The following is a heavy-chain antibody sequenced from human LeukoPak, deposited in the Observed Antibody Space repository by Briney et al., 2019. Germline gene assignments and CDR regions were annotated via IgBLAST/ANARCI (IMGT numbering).Heavy chain of an antibody. D-gene: IGHD3-22*01. CDR1: GGSISTNNW. V-gene: IGHV4-59*01. J-gene: IGHJ6*03. CDR2: IYYSGST. Sequence: SETLSLTCSVSGGSISTNNWWTWVRQSPGKGLEWIGYIYYSGSTYYNPSLRSRVTISVDTSKNQFSLKLSSVTAADTAVYYCARSSEGRYYYDSSGFSYYYYYMDVWGKGTTVTISS. CDR3: ARSSEGRYYYDSSGFSYYYYYMDV.